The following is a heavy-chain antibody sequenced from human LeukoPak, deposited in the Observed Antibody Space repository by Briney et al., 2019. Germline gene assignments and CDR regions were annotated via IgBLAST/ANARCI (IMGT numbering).Heavy chain of an antibody. CDR1: GDSVSSNSAA. J-gene: IGHJ6*02. CDR3: ARGVEEWFGDKYGMDV. CDR2: TYYRSKWYN. D-gene: IGHD3-10*01. V-gene: IGHV6-1*01. Sequence: SQTLSLTCATSGDSVSSNSAAWNWIRQSPSRGLEWLGRTYYRSKWYNDYAASVKSRITINPDTSKNQFSLQLNSVTPEDTAVYYCARGVEEWFGDKYGMDVWGQGTTVTVSS.